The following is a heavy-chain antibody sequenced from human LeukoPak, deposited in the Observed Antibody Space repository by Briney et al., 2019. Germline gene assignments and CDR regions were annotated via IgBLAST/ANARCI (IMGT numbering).Heavy chain of an antibody. CDR2: INHSGST. CDR3: ARDTAMPLAPLFDY. D-gene: IGHD5-18*01. Sequence: SETLSLTCAVYGGSFSGYYWSWIRQPPGKGLEWIGEINHSGSTNYNPSLKSRVTISVDTSKNQFSLKLSSVTAADTAVYYCARDTAMPLAPLFDYWGQGTLVTVSS. V-gene: IGHV4-34*01. CDR1: GGSFSGYY. J-gene: IGHJ4*02.